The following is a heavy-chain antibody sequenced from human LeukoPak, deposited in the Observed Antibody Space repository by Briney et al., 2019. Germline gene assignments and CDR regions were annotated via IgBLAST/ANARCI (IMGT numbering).Heavy chain of an antibody. CDR2: IRYDGSNK. CDR3: AKVVYGSGKSDAFDI. CDR1: GFTFSSYG. J-gene: IGHJ3*02. D-gene: IGHD3-10*01. V-gene: IGHV3-30*02. Sequence: GGSLRLSCAASGFTFSSYGMHWVRQAPGKGLEWVAFIRYDGSNKYYADSVKGRFTISRDNSKNTLYLQMNSLRAEDTAVYYCAKVVYGSGKSDAFDIWGQGTMVTVS.